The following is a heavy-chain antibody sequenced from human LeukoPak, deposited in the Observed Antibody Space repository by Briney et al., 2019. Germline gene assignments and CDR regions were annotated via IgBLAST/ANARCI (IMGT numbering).Heavy chain of an antibody. V-gene: IGHV4-59*01. CDR1: GGSISSYY. CDR2: IYDSGST. J-gene: IGHJ4*02. D-gene: IGHD3-22*01. CDR3: ARQSISGSPLSYFDY. Sequence: KPSETLSLTCTVSGGSISSYYWSWIRQPPGKGLEWIGNIYDSGSTNYNPSLKSRLTISVDTSKNQCSLKLSSVTAADTAVYYCARQSISGSPLSYFDYWGQGTLVNVSS.